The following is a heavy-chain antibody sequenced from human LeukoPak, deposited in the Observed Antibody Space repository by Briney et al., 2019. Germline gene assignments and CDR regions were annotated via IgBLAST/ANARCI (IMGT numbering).Heavy chain of an antibody. CDR3: ARGPFRIVGSTIGAFDS. CDR2: ISVYNGSP. Sequence: ASVKVSCKASGYTFSNYGITWVRQAPGQGLEWMGWISVYNGSPKYAQKVQGRVTMTTETSTGTAYMELRSLGSDDTAVYYCARGPFRIVGSTIGAFDSWGQGTMGTVSS. V-gene: IGHV1-18*01. CDR1: GYTFSNYG. D-gene: IGHD1-26*01. J-gene: IGHJ3*02.